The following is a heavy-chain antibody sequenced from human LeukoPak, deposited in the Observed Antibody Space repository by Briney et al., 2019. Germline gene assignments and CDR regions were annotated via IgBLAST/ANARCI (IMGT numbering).Heavy chain of an antibody. D-gene: IGHD5-12*01. CDR2: INHSGGT. V-gene: IGHV4-34*01. CDR3: ASSDYSGYDLRDWFDP. Sequence: PSETLSLTCAVYGGSFSGYYWSWIRQPPGKGLEWIGEINHSGGTNYNPSLKSRVTISLDTSKNQFSLKVSSVTAADTAVYYCASSDYSGYDLRDWFDPWGQGTLVTVSS. J-gene: IGHJ5*02. CDR1: GGSFSGYY.